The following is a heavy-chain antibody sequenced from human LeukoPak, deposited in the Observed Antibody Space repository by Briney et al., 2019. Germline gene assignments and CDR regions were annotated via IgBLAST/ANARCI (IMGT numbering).Heavy chain of an antibody. CDR2: IYSGGET. D-gene: IGHD5-18*01. J-gene: IGHJ4*02. CDR1: GFTVSSNY. V-gene: IGHV3-66*01. CDR3: ARDLGGDTATVY. Sequence: GGSLRLSCAASGFTVSSNYMNWVRQAPGKGLEWVSVIYSGGETYYADSVKGRFTISRDNSKNTVFLQMNGLRVDDTAVYHCARDLGGDTATVYWGQGTLVTVSS.